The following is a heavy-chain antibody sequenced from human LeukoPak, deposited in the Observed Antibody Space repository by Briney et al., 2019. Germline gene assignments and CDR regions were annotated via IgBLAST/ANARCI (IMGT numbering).Heavy chain of an antibody. CDR3: ARDRLNYDILTGYSDYHLYYYYGMDV. CDR1: GFTVSSNY. J-gene: IGHJ6*02. Sequence: PGGSLRLSCAASGFTVSSNYMSWVRQAPGKGLEWVSVIYSGGSTYYADSVKGRFTISRDNSKNTLYLQMNSLRAEDTAVYYCARDRLNYDILTGYSDYHLYYYYGMDVWGQGTTVTVSS. V-gene: IGHV3-53*01. CDR2: IYSGGST. D-gene: IGHD3-9*01.